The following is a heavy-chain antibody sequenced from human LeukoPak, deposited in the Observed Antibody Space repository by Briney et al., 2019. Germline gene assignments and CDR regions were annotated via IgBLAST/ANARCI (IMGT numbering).Heavy chain of an antibody. CDR3: ARKYNWNFPFEF. D-gene: IGHD1-7*01. CDR1: GFTLSNYW. CDR2: ISGCGSST. V-gene: IGHV3-74*01. J-gene: IGHJ4*02. Sequence: GGSLRLSCAAYGFTLSNYWRHWVRQAPGRGLVWVSRISGCGSSTSYADSVKGRCTISRDNAKNTLYLQINSLRTEDTAVYYCARKYNWNFPFEFWGQGNLVTVSS.